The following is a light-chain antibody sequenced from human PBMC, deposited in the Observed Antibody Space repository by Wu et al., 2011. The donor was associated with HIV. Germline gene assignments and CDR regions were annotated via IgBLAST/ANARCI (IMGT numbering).Light chain of an antibody. Sequence: EIVLTQSPATLSLSPGERATLSCRASQSVSSYLAWYQQKPGQAPRLLIYDTSSRATGIPDRFSASGSGTDFTLTINRLEPEDFAVYYCQQYGSSPPVTFGQGTRLEIK. V-gene: IGKV3-20*01. CDR2: DTS. CDR1: QSVSSY. CDR3: QQYGSSPPVT. J-gene: IGKJ5*01.